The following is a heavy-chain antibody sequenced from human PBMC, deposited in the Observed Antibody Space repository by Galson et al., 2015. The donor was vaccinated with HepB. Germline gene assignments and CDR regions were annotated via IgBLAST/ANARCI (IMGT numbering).Heavy chain of an antibody. CDR3: ARQVADFVDGLDYHYYYMDV. V-gene: IGHV1-2*02. D-gene: IGHD3-3*01. CDR2: INPNSGVT. J-gene: IGHJ6*03. CDR1: GYTFTDNC. Sequence: SVKVSCKASGYTFTDNCIHWVRQAPGQGLEWMGSINPNSGVTHYAQRLQGRVTMTRDTSISTAYMEVNRLTSDDTAMYYCARQVADFVDGLDYHYYYMDVWGKGTTVTVSS.